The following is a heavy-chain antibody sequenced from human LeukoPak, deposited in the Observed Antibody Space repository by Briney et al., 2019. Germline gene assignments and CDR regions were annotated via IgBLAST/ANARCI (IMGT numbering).Heavy chain of an antibody. D-gene: IGHD1-26*01. CDR2: IYTSGST. Sequence: PSETLSLTCTVSGCSISGYYWSWIRQPAGKGLEWIGRIYTSGSTNYNPSLNSRVTMSVETSKNQFSLKLSSVTAADTAVYYCARDSGGYYDPFFDIWGQGTMVTVSS. CDR1: GCSISGYY. CDR3: ARDSGGYYDPFFDI. J-gene: IGHJ3*02. V-gene: IGHV4-4*07.